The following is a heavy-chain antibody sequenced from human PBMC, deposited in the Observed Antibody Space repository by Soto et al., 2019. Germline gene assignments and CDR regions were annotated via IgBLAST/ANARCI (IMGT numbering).Heavy chain of an antibody. CDR2: ISAYNGNT. CDR3: ARTGRRERYYYGSGSPSLDY. J-gene: IGHJ4*02. V-gene: IGHV1-18*01. D-gene: IGHD3-10*01. Sequence: ASVKVSCKASGYTFTSYGISWVRQAPGQGLEWMGWISAYNGNTNYEQKFQGRVTMTTDTSTSTAYMELRSLRSDDTAVYYCARTGRRERYYYGSGSPSLDYWGQGTLVTVSS. CDR1: GYTFTSYG.